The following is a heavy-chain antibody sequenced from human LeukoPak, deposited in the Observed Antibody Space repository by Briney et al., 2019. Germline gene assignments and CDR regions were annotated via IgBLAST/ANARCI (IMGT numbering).Heavy chain of an antibody. CDR2: IHYSGST. D-gene: IGHD3-16*01. CDR1: GGSISSYY. J-gene: IGHJ3*02. Sequence: SETLSLTCTVSGGSISSYYWSWIRQPPGKGLEWIGYIHYSGSTNYNPSLKSRVTISVDTSKNQFSLKLSSVTAADTAVYYCARVAGGDAFDIWGQGTMVTVSS. CDR3: ARVAGGDAFDI. V-gene: IGHV4-59*01.